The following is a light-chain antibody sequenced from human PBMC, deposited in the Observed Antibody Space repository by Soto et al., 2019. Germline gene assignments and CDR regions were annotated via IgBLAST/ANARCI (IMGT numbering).Light chain of an antibody. CDR3: QQYGSSPT. CDR1: QSVSSN. Sequence: MPQSPATLSVPPCEPASLSLRASQSVSSNLVWYQHRPGQAPRLLIYGASSRATGIPDRFSGSGSGTDFTLTISRLEPEDFAVYYCQQYGSSPTFGQGTKVDIK. CDR2: GAS. V-gene: IGKV3-20*01. J-gene: IGKJ1*01.